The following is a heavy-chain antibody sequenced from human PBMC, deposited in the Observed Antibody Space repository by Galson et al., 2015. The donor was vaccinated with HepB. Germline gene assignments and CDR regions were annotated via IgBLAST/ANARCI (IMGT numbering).Heavy chain of an antibody. D-gene: IGHD2-21*02. Sequence: SETLSLTCTVSGGSISNYYWSWIRQPPGKGLGWIGNVRTTGTTESNPFLNRPVTISVDASGTEVSLRLRSVTAADTAVYSCARHPGRGSDGYAFDNWGQGILVTVSS. CDR3: ARHPGRGSDGYAFDN. J-gene: IGHJ4*02. CDR2: VRTTGTT. V-gene: IGHV4-59*08. CDR1: GGSISNYY.